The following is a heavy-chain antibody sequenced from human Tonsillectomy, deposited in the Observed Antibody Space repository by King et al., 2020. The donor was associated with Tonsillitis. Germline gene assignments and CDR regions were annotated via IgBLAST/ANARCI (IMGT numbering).Heavy chain of an antibody. J-gene: IGHJ2*01. V-gene: IGHV3-23*04. D-gene: IGHD6-13*01. CDR3: AKGNISGWYGGYGYWYFDL. CDR1: GFTFSSYP. Sequence: VQLVESGEGLVQPGGSLRLSCAASGFTFSSYPMGWVRQAPGKGLEWVSGISGSDNRTYYGDSVKGRFTISRDNSKNTLYLQMNSLRAEDTAVYYCAKGNISGWYGGYGYWYFDLWGRGTLVTVSS. CDR2: ISGSDNRT.